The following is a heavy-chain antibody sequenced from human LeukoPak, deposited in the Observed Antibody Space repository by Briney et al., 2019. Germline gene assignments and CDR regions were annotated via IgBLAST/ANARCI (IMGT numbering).Heavy chain of an antibody. J-gene: IGHJ4*02. CDR1: GASVRHYS. Sequence: SETLSLTCTVSGASVRHYSWSWIRQPPGKGLEWIGNLYHSGSPNYNPSLKSRVTISIDTAKNQFSLRLRSVTAADTAVYYCATLTGTTYPYYFDFWGQATLVTVSS. CDR3: ATLTGTTYPYYFDF. D-gene: IGHD1-20*01. CDR2: LYHSGSP. V-gene: IGHV4-59*02.